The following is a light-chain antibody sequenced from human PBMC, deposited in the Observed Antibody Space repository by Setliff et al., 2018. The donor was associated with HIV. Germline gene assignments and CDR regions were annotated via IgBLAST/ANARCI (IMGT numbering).Light chain of an antibody. J-gene: IGLJ1*01. CDR1: IDPYNS. CDR2: DVS. CDR3: SSYTSSSTLV. V-gene: IGLV2-14*03. Sequence: QSVLTQPASVSGSPGQSITVSCTDIDPYNSVSWYQQLPGKAPKLILYDVSNRPSGVSNRFSGSKSGNTASLTISGLQAEDEADYYCSSYTSSSTLVFGTGTKVTVL.